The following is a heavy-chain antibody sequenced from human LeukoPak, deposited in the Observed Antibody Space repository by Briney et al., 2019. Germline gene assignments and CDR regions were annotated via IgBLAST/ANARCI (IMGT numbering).Heavy chain of an antibody. CDR1: GFPFSSYT. J-gene: IGHJ4*02. CDR2: ISASGDST. V-gene: IGHV3-23*01. Sequence: GGSLRLSCAASGFPFSSYTMTWGRQAPGKGLEWVSAISASGDSTYYADSVKGRFTISRDNSKNTLYLQMDSPRAEDTALYRCVKGGHFDYWGQGALVTVSS. CDR3: VKGGHFDY.